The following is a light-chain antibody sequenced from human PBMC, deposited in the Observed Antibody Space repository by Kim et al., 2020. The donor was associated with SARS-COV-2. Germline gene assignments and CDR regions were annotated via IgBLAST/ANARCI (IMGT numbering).Light chain of an antibody. Sequence: GGTVTLTCGSSTGAVTNCHYRYWIQQKTGQAPRTLIYDKGNKHSGTPARLSGSLLGGKAALTLSDAQPEDEAEYYCLLSYSDVYGLFGGGTQLTVL. V-gene: IGLV7-46*01. J-gene: IGLJ2*01. CDR1: TGAVTNCHY. CDR3: LLSYSDVYGL. CDR2: DKG.